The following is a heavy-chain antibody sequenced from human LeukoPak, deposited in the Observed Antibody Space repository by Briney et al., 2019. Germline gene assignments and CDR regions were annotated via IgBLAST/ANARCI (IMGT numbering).Heavy chain of an antibody. J-gene: IGHJ6*03. CDR1: GFTFSDYY. CDR3: ARDYCGRDCYGASYYYYYMDV. Sequence: GGSLRLSCAASGFTFSDYYMSWIRQAPGKGLEWVSYISSCGSTIYYADSVKGRFTISRDNAKNSLYLQMNSLRAEDAAVYYCARDYCGRDCYGASYYYYYMDVWGKGTTVTISS. D-gene: IGHD2-21*02. CDR2: ISSCGSTI. V-gene: IGHV3-11*01.